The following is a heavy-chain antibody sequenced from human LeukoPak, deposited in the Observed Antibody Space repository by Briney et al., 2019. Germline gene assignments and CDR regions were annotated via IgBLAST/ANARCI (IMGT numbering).Heavy chain of an antibody. CDR1: GFTFSSYG. J-gene: IGHJ6*02. V-gene: IGHV3-30*18. CDR3: AKESVAYRTDSHYYYYGMDV. Sequence: GGSLRLSCAASGFTFSSYGMHWVRQAPGKGLEWVAVISYDGSNKYYADSVKGRFTISRDNSKNTLYLQMNSLRAEDTAVYYCAKESVAYRTDSHYYYYGMDVWGQGTLVTVSS. CDR2: ISYDGSNK. D-gene: IGHD3-16*01.